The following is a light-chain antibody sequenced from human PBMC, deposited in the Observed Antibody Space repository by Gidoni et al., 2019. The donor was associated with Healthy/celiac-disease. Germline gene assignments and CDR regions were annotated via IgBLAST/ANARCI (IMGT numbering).Light chain of an antibody. V-gene: IGKV3-11*01. CDR1: QSVSSY. CDR2: DAS. CDR3: QQRSNWPPYT. J-gene: IGKJ2*01. Sequence: ELVLTQSPATLSLSPGERATLSCRASQSVSSYLAWYQQKPGQAPRLLTYDASNRATGSPARFSGSGSGTDFTLTISSLEPEDFAVYYCQQRSNWPPYTFGQGTKLEIK.